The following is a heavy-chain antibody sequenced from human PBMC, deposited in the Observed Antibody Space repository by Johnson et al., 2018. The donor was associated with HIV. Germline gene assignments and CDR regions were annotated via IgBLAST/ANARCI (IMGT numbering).Heavy chain of an antibody. Sequence: QVQLVESGGGVVQPGRSLRLSCAASGFTFSSYAMHWVRQAPGKGLEWVALISYDGSDKYYADSLKARFTISRDNSKNTLYLQMNSLRAEDTAVYYCAKDLWERYYADAFDIRGQGTMVTVSS. D-gene: IGHD1-26*01. J-gene: IGHJ3*02. CDR1: GFTFSSYA. V-gene: IGHV3-30*04. CDR2: ISYDGSDK. CDR3: AKDLWERYYADAFDI.